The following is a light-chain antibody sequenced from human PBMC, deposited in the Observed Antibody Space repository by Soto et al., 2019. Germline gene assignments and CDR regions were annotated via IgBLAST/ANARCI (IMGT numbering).Light chain of an antibody. CDR2: DAS. J-gene: IGKJ1*01. CDR3: QQYETFSGT. CDR1: QSVSGW. V-gene: IGKV1-5*01. Sequence: DIQMAQSPSTLSASLGDTVTGTCRASQSVSGWLAWYQQKPGEAPKLLIYDASALPRGVPSRFSGSGSGTKFTLTIASLQPDDFATYYCQQYETFSGTFGPGTKVDIK.